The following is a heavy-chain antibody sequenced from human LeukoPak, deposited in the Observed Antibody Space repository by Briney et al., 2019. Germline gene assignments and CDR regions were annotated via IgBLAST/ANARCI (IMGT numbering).Heavy chain of an antibody. D-gene: IGHD3-22*01. V-gene: IGHV4-4*02. CDR1: GFTFSDHY. CDR2: IYHSGSI. Sequence: GSLRLSCAASGFTFSDHYMDWVRQAPGKGLEWIGEIYHSGSINYNPSLKSRVTISVDKSKNQFSLKLSSVTAADTAVYYCARDQVEDSSGYYQAYYYGMDVWGQGTTVTVSS. CDR3: ARDQVEDSSGYYQAYYYGMDV. J-gene: IGHJ6*02.